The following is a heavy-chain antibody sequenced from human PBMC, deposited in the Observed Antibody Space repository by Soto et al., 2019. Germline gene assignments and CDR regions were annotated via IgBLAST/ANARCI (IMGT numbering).Heavy chain of an antibody. D-gene: IGHD6-13*01. Sequence: GGSLRLSCAASGFTFSSYGMHWVRQAPGKGLEWVAVISYDGSNKYYADSVKGRFTISRDNSKNTLYLQMNSLRAEDTAVYYCARDRGAAGILGPLYYYYGMDVWGQGTTVTVSS. CDR2: ISYDGSNK. V-gene: IGHV3-30*03. CDR1: GFTFSSYG. CDR3: ARDRGAAGILGPLYYYYGMDV. J-gene: IGHJ6*02.